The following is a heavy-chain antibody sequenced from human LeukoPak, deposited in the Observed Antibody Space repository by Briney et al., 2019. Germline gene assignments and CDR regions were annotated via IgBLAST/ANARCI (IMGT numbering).Heavy chain of an antibody. CDR2: IWSDGSNK. V-gene: IGHV3-33*01. D-gene: IGHD6-19*01. J-gene: IGHJ4*02. CDR1: GFTFNIYG. Sequence: GRSLRLSCAASGFTFNIYGMHWVRQAPGKGMEWAAVIWSDGSNKYYADSVKGRFTISRDNSKNTLYLQMNSLRAEDTAVYYCARDRYSSGWYTFDYWGQGTLVTVSS. CDR3: ARDRYSSGWYTFDY.